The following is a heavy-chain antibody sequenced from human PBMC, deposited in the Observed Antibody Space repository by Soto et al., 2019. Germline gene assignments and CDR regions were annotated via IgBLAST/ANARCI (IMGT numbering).Heavy chain of an antibody. V-gene: IGHV4-4*07. J-gene: IGHJ3*02. Sequence: QVKLQESGPGLVKPSETLSLTCNVSGGSIGTYYWSWIRQPAGKGLEWIGRVFTSGSANYNPSLKSRVTMSVHASKTQFSLNRSSVTSAYTAVYYCARIRRTEGAIPLRAFDIWGQGTMVTVSS. CDR1: GGSIGTYY. CDR3: ARIRRTEGAIPLRAFDI. CDR2: VFTSGSA. D-gene: IGHD1-26*01.